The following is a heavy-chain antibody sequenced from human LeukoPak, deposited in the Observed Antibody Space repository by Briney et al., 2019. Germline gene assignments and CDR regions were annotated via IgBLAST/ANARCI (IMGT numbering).Heavy chain of an antibody. CDR3: ARGGTAVIAAYAFDI. D-gene: IGHD2-15*01. Sequence: KPSETLSLTCTVSGGSISRYYWSWIRQPPGKGLEWLGYFYYSGSTNCNPSVKSRVAMSVDTSKKQFSLKLSSLTAADTAVYYCARGGTAVIAAYAFDIWGQGTMVTVSS. CDR1: GGSISRYY. CDR2: FYYSGST. J-gene: IGHJ3*02. V-gene: IGHV4-59*01.